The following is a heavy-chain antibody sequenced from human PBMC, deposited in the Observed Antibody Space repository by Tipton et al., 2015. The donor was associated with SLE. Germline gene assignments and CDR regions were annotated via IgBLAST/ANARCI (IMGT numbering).Heavy chain of an antibody. CDR1: GFTFSAYE. Sequence: SLRLSCAASGFTFSAYEMFWIRQAPGKGLEWVSYISSSGSAIYYSDSVRGRFTISRDNAKNSLYLQMNSLKTEDTAVYYCTTDWEVTEGYFDYWGQGTLVTVSS. CDR2: ISSSGSAI. D-gene: IGHD1-26*01. J-gene: IGHJ4*02. V-gene: IGHV3-48*03. CDR3: TTDWEVTEGYFDY.